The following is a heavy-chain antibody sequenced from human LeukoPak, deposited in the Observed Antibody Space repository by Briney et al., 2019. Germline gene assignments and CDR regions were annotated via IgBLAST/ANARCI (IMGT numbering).Heavy chain of an antibody. CDR2: IRSSSSII. Sequence: PGGSLRLSCAASGFTVSSYNMNWVRQAPGKGLEWVSYIRSSSSIINYADSVKGRFTISRDNAKNSLYLQMNSLRAEDTAVYYCVRETHDSSGPRLDYWGQGTLVTVSS. J-gene: IGHJ4*02. D-gene: IGHD3-22*01. CDR3: VRETHDSSGPRLDY. CDR1: GFTVSSYN. V-gene: IGHV3-48*04.